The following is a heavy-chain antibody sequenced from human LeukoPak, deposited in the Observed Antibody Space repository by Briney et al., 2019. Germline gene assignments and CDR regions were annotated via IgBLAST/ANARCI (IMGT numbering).Heavy chain of an antibody. CDR1: GFTVSNNY. J-gene: IGHJ4*02. CDR3: ARDGTTD. CDR2: IYSGGNT. Sequence: PGGSLRLSCAVSGFTVSNNYMSWVRQAPGKGLEWVSVIYSGGNTCYADSVKGRFTISRDSSKNTVYLQMHNLRAEDTAVYYCARDGTTDWVQGTLVTVSS. D-gene: IGHD4-17*01. V-gene: IGHV3-53*01.